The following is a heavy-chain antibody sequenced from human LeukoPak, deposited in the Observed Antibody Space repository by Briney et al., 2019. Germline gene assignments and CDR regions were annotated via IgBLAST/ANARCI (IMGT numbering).Heavy chain of an antibody. CDR2: IYSSGST. CDR3: ARGGGPIAALDY. V-gene: IGHV4-4*07. J-gene: IGHJ4*02. CDR1: GGSISSYY. Sequence: PSETLSLTCTVSGGSISSYYWSWIRQPAWKGLEWIGLIYSSGSTNYNPSLKSRVTMSVDTSKNQFSLKLSSVTAADTAVYYCARGGGPIAALDYWGQGTLVTVSS. D-gene: IGHD6-6*01.